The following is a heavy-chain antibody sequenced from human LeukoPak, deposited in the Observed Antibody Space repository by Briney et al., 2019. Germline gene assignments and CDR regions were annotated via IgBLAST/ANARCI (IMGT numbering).Heavy chain of an antibody. J-gene: IGHJ4*02. CDR3: ARDTKYAFDD. Sequence: GGSLRLSCAASGFTFSDYSMNWVRQAPGKGLEWISYVGISSGNTKYADSVKGRFTISGDKAKNSLYLQMNSLRVEDTAVYYCARDTKYAFDDWGQGTLVTVSS. CDR1: GFTFSDYS. V-gene: IGHV3-48*01. CDR2: VGISSGNT. D-gene: IGHD2-2*01.